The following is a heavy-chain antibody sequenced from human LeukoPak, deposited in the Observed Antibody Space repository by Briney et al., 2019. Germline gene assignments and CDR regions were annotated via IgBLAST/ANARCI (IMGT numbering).Heavy chain of an antibody. V-gene: IGHV4-38-2*01. CDR3: ARGSVVAATHDY. CDR1: GYSISSGYY. Sequence: PSETLSLTCAVSGYSISSGYYWGWIRQPPGKGLEWIGSIYHSGSTYYNPSLKSRVTISVDTSKNQFSLKLSSVTAADTAVYYCARGSVVAATHDYWGQGTLVTVSS. CDR2: IYHSGST. D-gene: IGHD2-15*01. J-gene: IGHJ4*02.